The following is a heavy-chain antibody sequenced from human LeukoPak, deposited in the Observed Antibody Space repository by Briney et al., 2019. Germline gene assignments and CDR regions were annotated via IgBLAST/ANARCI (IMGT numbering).Heavy chain of an antibody. CDR3: ARLRSGYDFYYYYYMDV. D-gene: IGHD5-12*01. CDR1: GYYFTSYW. CDR2: IYPGDSDA. J-gene: IGHJ6*03. Sequence: GESLKISCKGSGYYFTSYWIGWVRQMPGKGLEWMGIIYPGDSDARSSPSFQGQVTISVDKSISTAYLQWSSLKASDTAMYYCARLRSGYDFYYYYYMDVWGKGTTVTISS. V-gene: IGHV5-51*01.